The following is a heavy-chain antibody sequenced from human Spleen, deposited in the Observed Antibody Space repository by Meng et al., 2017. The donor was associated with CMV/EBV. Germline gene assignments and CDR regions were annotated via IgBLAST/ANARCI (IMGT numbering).Heavy chain of an antibody. CDR1: AYSFTSYW. V-gene: IGHV5-51*01. J-gene: IGHJ4*02. D-gene: IGHD5-18*01. Sequence: GAEVKKPGESLKISCKGSAYSFTSYWIGWVRQMPGKGLEWMGIIYPGDSDTRYSPSFQGQVTISADKSISTAYLQWSSLKASDTAMYYCARDLDTAMGNGAFDYWGQGTLVTVSS. CDR3: ARDLDTAMGNGAFDY. CDR2: IYPGDSDT.